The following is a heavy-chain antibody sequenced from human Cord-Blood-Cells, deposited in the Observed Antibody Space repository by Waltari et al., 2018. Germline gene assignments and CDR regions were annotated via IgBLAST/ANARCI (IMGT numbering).Heavy chain of an antibody. D-gene: IGHD2-2*01. CDR3: ARDKEYQLLQGDNAFDI. J-gene: IGHJ3*02. Sequence: QVQLQESGPGLVKPSETLSLTCTVSGGSISSYYWSWLRQPPGKGLAWIGYIYYSGSTNYNPSLKSRVTISVDTSKNQFSLKLSSVTAADTAVYYCARDKEYQLLQGDNAFDIWGQGTMVTVSS. CDR1: GGSISSYY. V-gene: IGHV4-59*01. CDR2: IYYSGST.